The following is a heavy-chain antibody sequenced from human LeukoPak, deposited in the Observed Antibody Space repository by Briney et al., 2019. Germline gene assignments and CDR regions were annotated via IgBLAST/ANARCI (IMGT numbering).Heavy chain of an antibody. CDR2: IYYSGST. CDR3: ARGRYYMDV. J-gene: IGHJ6*03. Sequence: SETLSLTCTVSGGSISSYYWSWIRQPPGKGLEWIGYIYYSGSTNYNPSLKSRVSISVDTSKNQFSLKLSSVTAADTAVYYCARGRYYMDVWGKGTTVTISS. CDR1: GGSISSYY. V-gene: IGHV4-59*01.